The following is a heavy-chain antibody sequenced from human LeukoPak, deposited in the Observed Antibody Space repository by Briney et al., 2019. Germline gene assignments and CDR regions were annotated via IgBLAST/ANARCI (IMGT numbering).Heavy chain of an antibody. V-gene: IGHV4-59*01. D-gene: IGHD6-19*01. CDR2: IYYSGGT. Sequence: PSETLSLTCTVSGGSISSYYWSWIRQPPGKGLEWIGYIYYSGGTNYNPSLKSRVTISVDTSKNQISLKLSSVTAADTAVYYCARVPASGWFFDYWGQGTLVTVSS. J-gene: IGHJ4*02. CDR1: GGSISSYY. CDR3: ARVPASGWFFDY.